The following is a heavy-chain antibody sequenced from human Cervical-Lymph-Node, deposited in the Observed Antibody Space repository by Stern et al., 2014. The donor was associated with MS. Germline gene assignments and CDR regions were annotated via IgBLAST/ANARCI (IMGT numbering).Heavy chain of an antibody. V-gene: IGHV3-33*01. Sequence: VQLVESGGGVVQPGRSLRLSCAASAIAFREYGMHWVRQAPGKGLEWVAVIYYDGSHTYYADSVKGRFTISRDNSKNTLYLQMSSLRAEDTAVYYCASLVAVAGTWVDHWGQGTLVSVSS. J-gene: IGHJ5*02. D-gene: IGHD6-19*01. CDR1: AIAFREYG. CDR2: IYYDGSHT. CDR3: ASLVAVAGTWVDH.